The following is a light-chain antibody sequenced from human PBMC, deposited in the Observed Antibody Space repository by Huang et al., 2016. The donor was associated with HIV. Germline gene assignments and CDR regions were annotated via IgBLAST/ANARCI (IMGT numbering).Light chain of an antibody. CDR2: SAS. CDR3: QQSYDTLRT. CDR1: QRVFTY. Sequence: DIQMTQSPSSLAASVGDRVTIPCRASQRVFTYLHWYQQKTGKAPLLLIYSASNLQSGVSTRFSGSGSGTDFTLTITNLQPEDFATYYCQQSYDTLRTFGQGTRLDI. V-gene: IGKV1-39*01. J-gene: IGKJ5*01.